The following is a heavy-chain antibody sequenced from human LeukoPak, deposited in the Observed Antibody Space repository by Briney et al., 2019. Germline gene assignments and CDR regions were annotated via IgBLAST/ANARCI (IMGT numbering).Heavy chain of an antibody. D-gene: IGHD5-12*01. CDR2: INTNTGNP. CDR1: GYTFTSYA. J-gene: IGHJ4*02. V-gene: IGHV7-4-1*02. Sequence: KVSXKASGYTFTSYAMNWVRQAPGQGLEWMGWINTNTGNPTYAQGFTGRFVFSLDTSVSTAYLQISSLKAEDTAVYYCARPHSGYSLGVFDYWGQGTLVTVSS. CDR3: ARPHSGYSLGVFDY.